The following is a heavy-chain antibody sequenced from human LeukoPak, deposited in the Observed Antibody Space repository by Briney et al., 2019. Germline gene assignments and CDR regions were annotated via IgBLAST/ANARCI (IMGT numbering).Heavy chain of an antibody. CDR1: GLTVSSNH. CDR2: IYSGGSA. CDR3: ARTRDYRFEY. J-gene: IGHJ4*02. Sequence: GGSLRLSCAASGLTVSSNHMSWVRQAPGKGLEWVSIIYSGGSAYYADSVKGRFTISRDNAKNTLYLQMNSLRAEDTAVYYCARTRDYRFEYWGQGTQATVSS. V-gene: IGHV3-53*01. D-gene: IGHD4-17*01.